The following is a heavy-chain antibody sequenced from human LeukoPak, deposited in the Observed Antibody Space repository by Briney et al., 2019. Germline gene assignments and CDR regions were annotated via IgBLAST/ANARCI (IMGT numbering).Heavy chain of an antibody. CDR2: IYTSGST. CDR3: ARGASYDSDDAFDI. CDR1: GGSINSGNYY. V-gene: IGHV4-61*02. J-gene: IGHJ3*02. D-gene: IGHD3-3*01. Sequence: SQTLSLTCTVSGGSINSGNYYWSWIRQPAGKGLEWIGRIYTSGSTNSHPSLRTRVTISVDTSRNQFSLKLSSVTAADTAVYYCARGASYDSDDAFDIWGQGTMVTVS.